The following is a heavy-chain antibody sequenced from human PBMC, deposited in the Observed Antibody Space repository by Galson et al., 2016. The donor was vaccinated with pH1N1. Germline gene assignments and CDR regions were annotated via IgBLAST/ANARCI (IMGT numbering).Heavy chain of an antibody. Sequence: SVKVSCKASGGTFFNYAITWVRQAPGQGLEWMGGIIPIFGTTNYAQKFQGRVTITADESTSTAYLELSSLRSDDTAVYYCANRYTGPDPIYHYNAMDVWGQGTTVTVSS. D-gene: IGHD1-14*01. CDR3: ANRYTGPDPIYHYNAMDV. V-gene: IGHV1-69*13. CDR2: IIPIFGTT. J-gene: IGHJ6*02. CDR1: GGTFFNYA.